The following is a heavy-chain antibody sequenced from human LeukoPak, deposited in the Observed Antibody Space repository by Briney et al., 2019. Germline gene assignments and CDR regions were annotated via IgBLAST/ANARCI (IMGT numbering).Heavy chain of an antibody. D-gene: IGHD2-8*02. CDR3: ARSGAYFFDY. Sequence: SETLSLTCTVSGGSISSYYWSWIRQPPGKGLEWIGYIYYSGSTNYNPSLKSRITISVDTSKNQFSLKLSSVTAADPAVYYCARSGAYFFDYGGQGTLVTVSA. CDR2: IYYSGST. CDR1: GGSISSYY. J-gene: IGHJ4*02. V-gene: IGHV4-59*01.